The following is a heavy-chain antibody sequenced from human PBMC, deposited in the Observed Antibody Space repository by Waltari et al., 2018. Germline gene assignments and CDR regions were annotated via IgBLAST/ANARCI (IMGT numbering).Heavy chain of an antibody. J-gene: IGHJ6*03. CDR3: ARGGIVVPRKYYYYYYMDV. Sequence: QVQLVQSGAEVKKPGASVTVSCKASGYTFNSYDINWVRQATGQGREWMGWMNPNSGNTGYAQKFQGRVTMTRNTSISTAYMELSSLRSEDTAVYYCARGGIVVPRKYYYYYYMDVWGKGTTVTVSS. V-gene: IGHV1-8*01. CDR2: MNPNSGNT. CDR1: GYTFNSYD. D-gene: IGHD2-2*01.